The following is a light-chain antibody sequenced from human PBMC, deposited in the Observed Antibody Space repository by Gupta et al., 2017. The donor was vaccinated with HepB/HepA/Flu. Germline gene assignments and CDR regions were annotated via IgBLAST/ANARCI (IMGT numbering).Light chain of an antibody. V-gene: IGKV3D-15*01. CDR3: QKEGNGYQS. Sequence: EVEMTQSPATLSVSPGEGATLSCRASQSIGVNLAWYQYKPGQAPRLLIYRSSTRATDIPGRFSGGGSGTEFALTISGLQAEDSAVYFCQKEGNGYQSFGQGTKVEIK. J-gene: IGKJ1*01. CDR1: QSIGVN. CDR2: RSS.